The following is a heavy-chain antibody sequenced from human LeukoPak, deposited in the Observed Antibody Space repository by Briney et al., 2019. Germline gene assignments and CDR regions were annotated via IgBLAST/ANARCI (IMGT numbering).Heavy chain of an antibody. CDR2: TIPIFGTA. CDR1: GGTFSSYA. Sequence: SVKVSCKASGGTFSSYAISWVRQAPGQGLEWMGGTIPIFGTANYAQKFQGRVTITTDESTSTAYMELSSLRSEDTAVYYCAREVWGLAAAMRLGNMDVWGKGTTVTVSS. D-gene: IGHD2-2*01. CDR3: AREVWGLAAAMRLGNMDV. J-gene: IGHJ6*03. V-gene: IGHV1-69*05.